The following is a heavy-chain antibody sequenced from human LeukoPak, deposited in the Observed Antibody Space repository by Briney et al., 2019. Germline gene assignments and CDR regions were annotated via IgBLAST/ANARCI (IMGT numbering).Heavy chain of an antibody. D-gene: IGHD7-27*01. CDR1: GFTFSSYG. V-gene: IGHV3-21*01. CDR3: ARVTGDYYYMDV. J-gene: IGHJ6*03. Sequence: PGGSLRLSCAASGFTFSSYGMHWVRQAPGKGLEWVSSISSSRIYIHYADSVKGRFTISRDNAKNSLYLQMNSLRAEDTAVYYCARVTGDYYYMDVWGKGTTVTVSS. CDR2: ISSSRIYI.